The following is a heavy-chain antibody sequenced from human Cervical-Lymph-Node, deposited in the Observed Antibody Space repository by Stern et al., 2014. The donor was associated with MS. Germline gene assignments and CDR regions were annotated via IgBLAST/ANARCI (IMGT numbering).Heavy chain of an antibody. CDR1: GGTFSSDA. V-gene: IGHV1-69*01. J-gene: IGHJ4*02. CDR2: IIASFGTA. CDR3: ASGTRSSWYFDF. D-gene: IGHD6-13*01. Sequence: VQLEESGAEVKKPGSSVKVSCKASGGTFSSDAIGWVRQAPGQGLEWMGGIIASFGTASYAQKFQGRVTITADQSTKTAYLELSSLTSGDTAMYFCASGTRSSWYFDFWGQGTLVTVST.